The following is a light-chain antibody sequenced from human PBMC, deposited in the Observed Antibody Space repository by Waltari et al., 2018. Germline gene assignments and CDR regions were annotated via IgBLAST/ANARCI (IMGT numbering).Light chain of an antibody. CDR3: CSYAGSQSYV. V-gene: IGLV2-23*02. J-gene: IGLJ1*01. CDR1: SSHVGAFNS. Sequence: QSALTQPASVSGSPGQSIPIPCTGPSSHVGAFNSVPWYQQHPGKAPKLMIHDVSKRPSAISNRFSGSKSGNTASLTISGLQAEDEADYYCCSYAGSQSYVFGTGTKVIVV. CDR2: DVS.